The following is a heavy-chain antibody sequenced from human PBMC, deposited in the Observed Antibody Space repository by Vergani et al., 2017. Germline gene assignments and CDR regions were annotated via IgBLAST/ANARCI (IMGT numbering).Heavy chain of an antibody. CDR3: ARELRLLYNRFDP. V-gene: IGHV3-33*01. CDR2: TWYDGNNK. D-gene: IGHD1-14*01. CDR1: GFTFNQYG. J-gene: IGHJ5*02. Sequence: QLQLVESGGGVVQPGRSLRLSCAASGFTFNQYGMHWVRQAPGKGLEWVAFTWYDGNNKHYADSVKGRFTISRDNSKSTMYLQMNSLRDEDTGVYYCARELRLLYNRFDPWGQGTLVTVSS.